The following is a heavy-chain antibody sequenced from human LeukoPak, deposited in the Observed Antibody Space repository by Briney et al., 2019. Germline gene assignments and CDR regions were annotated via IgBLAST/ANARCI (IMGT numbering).Heavy chain of an antibody. Sequence: PGGSLRLSCAASGFTFSSFGMHWVRQAPGKGLEWVAFIWFDGSDKHYADSVKGRFTISRDNSKNTLYLQMNSLRAEDTAVYFCAKRDHYGSGSGYYSMDVWGKGTTVTVSS. CDR2: IWFDGSDK. J-gene: IGHJ6*03. CDR1: GFTFSSFG. D-gene: IGHD3-10*01. CDR3: AKRDHYGSGSGYYSMDV. V-gene: IGHV3-30*02.